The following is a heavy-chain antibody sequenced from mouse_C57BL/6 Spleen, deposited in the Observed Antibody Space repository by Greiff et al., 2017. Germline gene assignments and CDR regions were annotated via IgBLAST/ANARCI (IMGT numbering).Heavy chain of an antibody. D-gene: IGHD2-2*01. CDR3: ARGDYGYDVFAY. CDR2: INPNNGGT. CDR1: GYTFTDYY. Sequence: EVQLQQSGPELVKPGASVKISCKASGYTFTDYYMNWVKQSHGKSLEWIGDINPNNGGTSYNQKFKGKATLTVDKSSSTAYMELRSLTSEDSAVYYCARGDYGYDVFAYWGQGTLVTVSA. V-gene: IGHV1-26*01. J-gene: IGHJ3*01.